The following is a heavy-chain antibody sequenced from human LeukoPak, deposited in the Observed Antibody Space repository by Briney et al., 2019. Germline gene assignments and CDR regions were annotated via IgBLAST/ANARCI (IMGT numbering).Heavy chain of an antibody. J-gene: IGHJ4*02. D-gene: IGHD2-15*01. CDR3: AKAPVTTCSGAYCYPFDY. CDR2: ISYDGSNK. CDR1: GFTFSSYA. Sequence: GGSLRLSCAASGFTFSSYAMHWVRQAPGKGLEWAAVISYDGSNKYYADSVKGRFTISRDSSKNTLYLQMNSLRAEDAAVYYCAKAPVTTCSGAYCYPFDYWGQGTLVTVSS. V-gene: IGHV3-30*04.